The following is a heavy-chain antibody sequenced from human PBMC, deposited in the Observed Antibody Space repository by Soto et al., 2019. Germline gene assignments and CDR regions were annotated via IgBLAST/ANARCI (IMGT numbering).Heavy chain of an antibody. CDR3: ARDILSGGAYPDS. Sequence: GGSLRLSCAASGFTFGTYTMNWVRQAPGKGLEWISSISSGSSYIYYAGSVKGRFTISRDNAKNSLFLQMNSLRADDTAVYYCARDILSGGAYPDSWGQGTKVTVSS. V-gene: IGHV3-21*01. CDR2: ISSGSSYI. J-gene: IGHJ5*01. D-gene: IGHD3-10*01. CDR1: GFTFGTYT.